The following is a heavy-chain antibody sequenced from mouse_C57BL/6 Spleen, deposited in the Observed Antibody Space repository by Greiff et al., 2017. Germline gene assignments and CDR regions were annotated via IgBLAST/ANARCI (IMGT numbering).Heavy chain of an antibody. CDR2: IYPSDSET. J-gene: IGHJ3*01. Sequence: QVQLQQPGAELVRPGSSVKLSCKASGYTFTSYWMDWVQQRPGQGLEWIGNIYPSDSETYYHQKFKDKATFTVDKSSSTDYMQLSSLTSEDSAVYYCARRGDYGYDGFAYWGQGTLVTVSA. CDR1: GYTFTSYW. CDR3: ARRGDYGYDGFAY. V-gene: IGHV1-61*01. D-gene: IGHD2-2*01.